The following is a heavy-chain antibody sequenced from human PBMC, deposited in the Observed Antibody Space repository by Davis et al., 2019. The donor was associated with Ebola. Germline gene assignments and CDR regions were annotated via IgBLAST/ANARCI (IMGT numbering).Heavy chain of an antibody. CDR2: IYYSGRT. Sequence: MPSETLSLTCTVSGGSISSYYWSWIRQPPGKGLEWIGYIYYSGRTNYNPSLKSRVTISVDTSKNQFSLKLSSVTAADTAVYYCARFERDYGDYYFGYWGQGTLVTVSS. CDR1: GGSISSYY. J-gene: IGHJ4*02. V-gene: IGHV4-59*08. D-gene: IGHD4-17*01. CDR3: ARFERDYGDYYFGY.